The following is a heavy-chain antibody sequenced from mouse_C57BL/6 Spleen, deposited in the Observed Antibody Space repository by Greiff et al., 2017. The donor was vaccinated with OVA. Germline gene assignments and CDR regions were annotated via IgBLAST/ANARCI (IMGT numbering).Heavy chain of an antibody. J-gene: IGHJ3*01. V-gene: IGHV5-6*01. CDR2: ISSGGSYT. D-gene: IGHD2-1*01. CDR3: ARQRGNYGFAY. Sequence: EVHLVESGGDLVKPGGSLKLSCAAPGFTFSSYGMSWVRQTPDKRLEWVATISSGGSYTYYPDSVKGRFTISRDNAKNTLYLQMSSLKSEDTAMYYCARQRGNYGFAYWGQGTLVTVSA. CDR1: GFTFSSYG.